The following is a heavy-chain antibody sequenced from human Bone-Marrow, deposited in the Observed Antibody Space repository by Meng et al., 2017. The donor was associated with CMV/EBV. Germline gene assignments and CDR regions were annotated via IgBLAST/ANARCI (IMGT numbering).Heavy chain of an antibody. CDR3: TRGSGAYDYFDV. V-gene: IGHV3-53*01. Sequence: CAVSGITGSSSYMSWVRQAPGKGLEWVSGIYSGGGTYNADSVKGRFTISRDDSKKTLYLQMNSLRAEDTAVYYCTRGSGAYDYFDVWGQGTLVTVSS. CDR2: IYSGGGT. D-gene: IGHD3-10*01. J-gene: IGHJ4*02. CDR1: GITGSSSY.